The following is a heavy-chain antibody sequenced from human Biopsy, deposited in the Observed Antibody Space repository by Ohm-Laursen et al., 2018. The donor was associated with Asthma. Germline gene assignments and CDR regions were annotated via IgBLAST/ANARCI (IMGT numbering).Heavy chain of an antibody. CDR1: GFTFGDYC. CDR3: ASQSSGPDFWSGYYYFDY. J-gene: IGHJ4*02. D-gene: IGHD3-3*01. CDR2: ISYDGSNK. Sequence: SLRLSCTAPGFTFGDYCMSWVRQVPGQGLEWVAVISYDGSNKYYADSVKGRFTISRDNSKNTLYLQMNSLRAEDTAVYYCASQSSGPDFWSGYYYFDYWGQGTLVTVSS. V-gene: IGHV3-30*03.